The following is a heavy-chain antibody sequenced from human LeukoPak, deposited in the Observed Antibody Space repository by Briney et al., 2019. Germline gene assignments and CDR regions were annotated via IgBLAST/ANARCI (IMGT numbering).Heavy chain of an antibody. D-gene: IGHD4-23*01. J-gene: IGHJ5*02. V-gene: IGHV3-48*04. CDR3: ARDVTYHGGDWFDP. CDR1: EFTFSSYS. Sequence: GGSLRLSCAASEFTFSSYSMSWVRQAPGKGLEWVSYISSTATSIYYADSVKGRFTVSRDNAKNSLYLQMNSLRAEDTAVYYCARDVTYHGGDWFDPWGQGTLVAVSS. CDR2: ISSTATSI.